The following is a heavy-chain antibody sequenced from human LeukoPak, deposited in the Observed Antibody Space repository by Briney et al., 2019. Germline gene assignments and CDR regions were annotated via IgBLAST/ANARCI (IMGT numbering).Heavy chain of an antibody. CDR3: ARFFSSGWYPHDAFDI. Sequence: ASVKVSCKASGYTFTSYDINWVRQATGQGLEWMGWMNPNSGNTGYAQKFQGRVTMTRNTSIGTAYMELSSLRSEDTAVYYCARFFSSGWYPHDAFDIWGQGTMVTVSS. V-gene: IGHV1-8*01. CDR1: GYTFTSYD. D-gene: IGHD6-19*01. CDR2: MNPNSGNT. J-gene: IGHJ3*02.